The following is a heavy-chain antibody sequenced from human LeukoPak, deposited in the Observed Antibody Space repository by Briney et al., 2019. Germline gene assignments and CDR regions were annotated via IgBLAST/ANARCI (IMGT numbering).Heavy chain of an antibody. D-gene: IGHD3-22*01. CDR2: IIPIFGTA. Sequence: SVKVSCKASGGTFSSYAISWVRQAPGQGLEWMGGIIPIFGTANYAQKFQGRVTITADESTSTAYMELSSLRSEDTAVYYCARDYDSSGFFAFDIWGQGTMVTVSS. CDR1: GGTFSSYA. CDR3: ARDYDSSGFFAFDI. V-gene: IGHV1-69*01. J-gene: IGHJ3*02.